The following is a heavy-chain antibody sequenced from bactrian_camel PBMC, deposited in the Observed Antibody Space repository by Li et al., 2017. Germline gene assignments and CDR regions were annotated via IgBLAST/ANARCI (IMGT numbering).Heavy chain of an antibody. V-gene: IGHV3S57*01. CDR1: AITLTNSD. CDR2: IRRDGTP. CDR3: RTSTWDSTSYEYNY. Sequence: LRLSCTSSAITLTNSDMAWYRLRPRSECELVASIRRDGTPYYADSVKGRFTISRDNAKNTLYLQLNSLKTEDTAMYYCRTSTWDSTSYEYNYWGQGTQVTVS. J-gene: IGHJ4*01.